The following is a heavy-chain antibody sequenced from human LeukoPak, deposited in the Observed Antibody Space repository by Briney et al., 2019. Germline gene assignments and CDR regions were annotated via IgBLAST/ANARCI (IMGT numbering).Heavy chain of an antibody. CDR3: ARDTSFAVGATLDF. Sequence: GGSLRLSCAASGFTFSSYAMHWVRQAPGKGLEWVAVVSYDGSNNYYANSVKGRFTISRDKSKNTLHLQMNSLRAEDTAIYYCARDTSFAVGATLDFWGQGTLVTVSS. CDR2: VSYDGSNN. CDR1: GFTFSSYA. V-gene: IGHV3-30*04. J-gene: IGHJ4*02. D-gene: IGHD1-26*01.